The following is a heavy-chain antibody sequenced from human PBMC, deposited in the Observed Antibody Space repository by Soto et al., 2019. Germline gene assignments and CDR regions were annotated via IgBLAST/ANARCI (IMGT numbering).Heavy chain of an antibody. J-gene: IGHJ4*02. CDR1: GFTFSDHW. D-gene: IGHD2-15*01. CDR2: IKRDGSDI. V-gene: IGHV3-7*03. CDR3: TRGYCSGGSCYYEYYFDY. Sequence: PGGSLRLSCAASGFTFSDHWMSWVRQAPGKGLEFVANIKRDGSDIFYVDSMKGRFTISRDNANNALYLQMSSLRAEDTAVYYCTRGYCSGGSCYYEYYFDYWGQGTLVTVSS.